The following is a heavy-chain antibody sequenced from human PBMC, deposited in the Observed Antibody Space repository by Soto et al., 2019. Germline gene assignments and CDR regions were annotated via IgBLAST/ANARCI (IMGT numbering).Heavy chain of an antibody. J-gene: IGHJ6*03. Sequence: SETLSLTCAVYGGSFSGYYWSWIRQPPGKGLEWIGEINHSGSTNYNPSLKSRVTISVDTSKNQFSLKLSSVTAADTAVYYCARGPGYCSGGSCFRYYYYYFMDVWAKGTTVTVSS. D-gene: IGHD2-15*01. CDR2: INHSGST. V-gene: IGHV4-34*01. CDR1: GGSFSGYY. CDR3: ARGPGYCSGGSCFRYYYYYFMDV.